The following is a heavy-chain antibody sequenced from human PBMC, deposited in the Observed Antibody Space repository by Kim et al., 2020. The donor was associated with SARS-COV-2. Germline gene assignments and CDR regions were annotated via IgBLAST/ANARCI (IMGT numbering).Heavy chain of an antibody. Sequence: SETLSLTCIVSGGSISSDYYWSWIRQRPGKGLEYIGYIYYSGTTYYNPSLESRVIISVDTPNNRFSLNLTSVTAADTAVYYCARELRGPFYGDPYYFDY. CDR3: ARELRGPFYGDPYYFDY. J-gene: IGHJ4*01. V-gene: IGHV4-31*03. D-gene: IGHD4-17*01. CDR1: GGSISSDYY. CDR2: IYYSGTT.